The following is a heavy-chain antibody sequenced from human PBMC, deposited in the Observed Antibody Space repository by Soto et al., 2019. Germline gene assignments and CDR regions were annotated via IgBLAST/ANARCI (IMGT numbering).Heavy chain of an antibody. Sequence: QVQLVQSGAEVKKPGASVKVSCKASGYTFTSYGISWVRQAPGQGLEWMGWISAYNGNTNYAQKLQGRVTMTTDTSTSTAYMELRSLRSDDTAVYYCARGRYYDSSGYPLVSWFDPWGQGTLVTVSS. D-gene: IGHD3-22*01. CDR2: ISAYNGNT. CDR1: GYTFTSYG. CDR3: ARGRYYDSSGYPLVSWFDP. J-gene: IGHJ5*02. V-gene: IGHV1-18*01.